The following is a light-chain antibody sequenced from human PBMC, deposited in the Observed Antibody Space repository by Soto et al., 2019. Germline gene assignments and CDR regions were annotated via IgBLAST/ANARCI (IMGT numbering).Light chain of an antibody. CDR1: QSISSW. CDR3: QQYNSYSRT. CDR2: DAS. J-gene: IGKJ1*01. Sequence: DIQMTPSPSTLSASVGDRVTITCRASQSISSWLAWYQQKPGKAPKLLIYDASSLESVVPSRFSGSGSGTEFTLTISSLQPDDFATYYCQQYNSYSRTFGQGTKVEIK. V-gene: IGKV1-5*01.